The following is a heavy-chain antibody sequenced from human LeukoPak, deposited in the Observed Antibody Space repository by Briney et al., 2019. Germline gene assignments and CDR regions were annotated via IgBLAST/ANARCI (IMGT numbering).Heavy chain of an antibody. D-gene: IGHD2-2*01. J-gene: IGHJ1*01. CDR1: GGTFSSYA. Sequence: GASVKVSCKASGGTFSSYAISWVRQAPGQGLEWMGGIIPIFGKANYAQKFQGRVTITTDESTSTAYMELSSLRSEDTAVYYCARWSLYCSSTSCSRGYFQHWSQGTLVTVSS. CDR2: IIPIFGKA. CDR3: ARWSLYCSSTSCSRGYFQH. V-gene: IGHV1-69*05.